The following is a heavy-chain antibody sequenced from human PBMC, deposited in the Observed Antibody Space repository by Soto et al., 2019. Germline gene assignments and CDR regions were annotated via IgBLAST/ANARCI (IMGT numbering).Heavy chain of an antibody. D-gene: IGHD5-12*01. CDR1: GGSFSGYY. CDR3: ARGGDIVATIKARFFDY. J-gene: IGHJ4*02. Sequence: SETLSLTCAVYGGSFSGYYWSWIRQPPGKGLEWIGEINHSGSTNYNPSLKSRVTISVDTSKNQFSLKLSSVTAADTAVYYCARGGDIVATIKARFFDYWGQGTLVTVSS. CDR2: INHSGST. V-gene: IGHV4-34*01.